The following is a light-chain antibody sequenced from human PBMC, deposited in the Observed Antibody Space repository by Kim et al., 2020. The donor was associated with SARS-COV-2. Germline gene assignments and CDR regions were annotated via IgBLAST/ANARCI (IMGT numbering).Light chain of an antibody. CDR2: EAS. Sequence: ASVGDRVTNTYRASQGIINFLVPSPPQPGRAPNHLVCEASTLKSGDPSRCSGSGSGTEFTHTISRLQPGGFATYYCIQVNVFPRTFGRRTKV. J-gene: IGKJ3*01. V-gene: IGKV1-17*01. CDR1: QGIINF. CDR3: IQVNVFPRT.